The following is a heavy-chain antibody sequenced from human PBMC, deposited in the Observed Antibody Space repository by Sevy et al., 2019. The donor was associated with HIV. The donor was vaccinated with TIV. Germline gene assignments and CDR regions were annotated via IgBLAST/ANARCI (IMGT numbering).Heavy chain of an antibody. V-gene: IGHV1-2*02. J-gene: IGHJ3*02. CDR2: INPNSGGT. Sequence: ASVKVSCKASGYTFTGYYMQWVRQAPGQGLEWMGWINPNSGGTNYSQKFQGRITMTRDTSISTAYLELNRLRSDDTAVYYCARDPNDILNVHALDIWGQGTVVTVSS. CDR3: ARDPNDILNVHALDI. D-gene: IGHD3-9*01. CDR1: GYTFTGYY.